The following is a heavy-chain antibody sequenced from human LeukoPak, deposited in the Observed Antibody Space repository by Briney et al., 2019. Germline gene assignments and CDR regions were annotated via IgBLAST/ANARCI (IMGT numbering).Heavy chain of an antibody. Sequence: ASVKVSCKASGYTFTSYDIHWVRQATGQGLEWMGWMNPNSGNTGYAQKFQGRVTMTRNTSISTAYMELSSLRSEDTAVYYCARIERITILSYYYYGMDVWGQGTTVTVSS. CDR3: ARIERITILSYYYYGMDV. CDR1: GYTFTSYD. D-gene: IGHD3-3*01. CDR2: MNPNSGNT. V-gene: IGHV1-8*01. J-gene: IGHJ6*02.